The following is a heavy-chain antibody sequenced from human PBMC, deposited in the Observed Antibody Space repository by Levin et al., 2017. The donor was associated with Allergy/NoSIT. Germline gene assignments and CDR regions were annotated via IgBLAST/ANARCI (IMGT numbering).Heavy chain of an antibody. CDR2: IWYDGSNK. V-gene: IGHV3-33*01. J-gene: IGHJ4*02. D-gene: IGHD3-3*01. CDR3: ASGVDYGDY. CDR1: GFTFSSYG. Sequence: GESLKISCAASGFTFSSYGMHWVRQAPGKGLEWVAVIWYDGSNKYYADSVKGRFTISRDNSKNTLYLQMNSLRAEDTAVYYCASGVDYGDYWGQGTLVTVSS.